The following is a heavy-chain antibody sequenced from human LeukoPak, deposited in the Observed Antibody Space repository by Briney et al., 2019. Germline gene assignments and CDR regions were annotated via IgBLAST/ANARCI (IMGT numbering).Heavy chain of an antibody. CDR1: GGSISSYY. CDR3: AKTAIPPIFGVNEH. CDR2: IDTSGNI. J-gene: IGHJ4*02. D-gene: IGHD3-3*01. V-gene: IGHV4-4*07. Sequence: SETLSLTCTVSGGSISSYYWGWIRQPAGRGLEWIGLIDTSGNINNNPSLKSRVTMSVDMSKNQFSLKLRSVTAADTAVYYCAKTAIPPIFGVNEHWGQGTLVTVSS.